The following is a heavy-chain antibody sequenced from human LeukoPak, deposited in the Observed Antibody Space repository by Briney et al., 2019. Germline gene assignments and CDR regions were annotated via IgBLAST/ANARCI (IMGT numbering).Heavy chain of an antibody. D-gene: IGHD2-15*01. CDR2: INHSGST. CDR1: GGSFSGYY. J-gene: IGHJ4*02. Sequence: PSETLSLTCAVYGGSFSGYYWSWIPQPPGKGLEWIGEINHSGSTNYNPSLKSRVTISVDTSKNQFSLKLSSVTAADTAVYYCARVRGIVVVVAAKLGGHYFDYWGQGTLVTVSS. V-gene: IGHV4-34*01. CDR3: ARVRGIVVVVAAKLGGHYFDY.